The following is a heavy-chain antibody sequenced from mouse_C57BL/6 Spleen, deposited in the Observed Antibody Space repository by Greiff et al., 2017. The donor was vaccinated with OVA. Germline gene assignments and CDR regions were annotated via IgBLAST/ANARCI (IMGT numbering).Heavy chain of an antibody. J-gene: IGHJ4*01. CDR2: LNPSTGGT. CDR1: GYSFTGYY. CDR3: ARWAYYDYDPPYAMDY. Sequence: DVKLQESGPELVKPGASVKISCKASGYSFTGYYMNWVKQSPEKSLEWLGELNPSTGGTTYNQKFKAKATLTVDKYSSTAYMQLKSLTSEDSAVYYCARWAYYDYDPPYAMDYWGQGTSVTVSS. D-gene: IGHD2-4*01. V-gene: IGHV1-42*01.